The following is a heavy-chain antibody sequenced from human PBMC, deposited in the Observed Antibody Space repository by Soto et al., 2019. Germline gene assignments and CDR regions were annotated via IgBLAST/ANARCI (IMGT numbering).Heavy chain of an antibody. Sequence: GGSLRLSCAASGFTFSSYWMSWVRQAPGKGMEWMANIKQDGSEKYYVDSVKGRFTISRDNAKNSLYLQMNSLRAEDTAVYYCAREQINTIFGVVIYNWFDPWGQGTLVTVSS. V-gene: IGHV3-7*01. D-gene: IGHD3-3*01. J-gene: IGHJ5*02. CDR3: AREQINTIFGVVIYNWFDP. CDR1: GFTFSSYW. CDR2: IKQDGSEK.